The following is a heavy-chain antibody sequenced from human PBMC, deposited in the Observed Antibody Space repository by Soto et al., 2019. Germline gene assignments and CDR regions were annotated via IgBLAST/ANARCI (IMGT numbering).Heavy chain of an antibody. CDR1: GGSISSGGYY. CDR2: IYYSGST. Sequence: SETLSLTCTVSGGSISSGGYYWSWIRQHPGKGLEWIGYIYYSGSTYYNPSLKSRVTISVDTSKNQFSLKLSSVTAADTAVYYCARDAYDFWSGFQVQNDSFDILRQGTMVTVSS. J-gene: IGHJ3*02. V-gene: IGHV4-31*03. CDR3: ARDAYDFWSGFQVQNDSFDI. D-gene: IGHD3-3*01.